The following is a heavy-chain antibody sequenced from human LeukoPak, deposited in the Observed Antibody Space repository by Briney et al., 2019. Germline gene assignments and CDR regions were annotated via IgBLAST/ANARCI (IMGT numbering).Heavy chain of an antibody. V-gene: IGHV1-18*01. J-gene: IGHJ4*02. Sequence: ATVKVSCKASGYTFTSYGIRWVRQAPGQGLEWMGWITAYNDNTNYAQKLRGRDTVTTDTSKSTAYMELRSMRSDDRAVYYCARALLWFGEPSHIDYWGQGTLVTASS. CDR2: ITAYNDNT. CDR3: ARALLWFGEPSHIDY. CDR1: GYTFTSYG. D-gene: IGHD3-10*01.